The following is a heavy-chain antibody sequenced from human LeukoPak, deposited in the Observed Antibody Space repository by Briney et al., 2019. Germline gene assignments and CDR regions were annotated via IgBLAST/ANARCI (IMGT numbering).Heavy chain of an antibody. D-gene: IGHD3-22*01. Sequence: ASVKVSCKASGYTFTSYYMHWVRQAPGQGLEWMGIINPSGGSTSYAQKFQGRVTMTRDTSTSTVYMELSSLRSEDTAVYYCARLYYYDSGGYLDFDLWGRGTLVTVSS. CDR2: INPSGGST. CDR3: ARLYYYDSGGYLDFDL. CDR1: GYTFTSYY. V-gene: IGHV1-46*01. J-gene: IGHJ2*01.